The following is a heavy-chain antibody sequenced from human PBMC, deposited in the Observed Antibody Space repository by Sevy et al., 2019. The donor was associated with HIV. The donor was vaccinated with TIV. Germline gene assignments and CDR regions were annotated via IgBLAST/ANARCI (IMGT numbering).Heavy chain of an antibody. CDR1: CGSISSYY. V-gene: IGHV4-59*01. D-gene: IGHD3-22*01. CDR2: IYYSGST. CDR3: ARERDYYDSSLGY. Sequence: SETLSLTCTVSCGSISSYYCSWIRQPPGKGLEWIGYIYYSGSTNYNPSLKSRVTISLDTSKNQFSLKLSSVTAADTAVYYCARERDYYDSSLGYWGQGTLVTVSS. J-gene: IGHJ4*02.